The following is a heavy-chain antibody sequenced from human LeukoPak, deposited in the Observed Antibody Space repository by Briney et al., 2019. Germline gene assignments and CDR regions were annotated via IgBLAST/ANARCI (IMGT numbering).Heavy chain of an antibody. Sequence: GGSLRLSCAASGFTFSSYGMHWVRQAPGKGLEWVAIISYDGSDKYYADSGKGRFTISRDNSKNTLFLQMNSLRPEDTAVYYCAKDAGITIFYGNYYGMDVWGKGTTVTVSS. CDR3: AKDAGITIFYGNYYGMDV. J-gene: IGHJ6*04. D-gene: IGHD3-9*01. V-gene: IGHV3-30*18. CDR2: ISYDGSDK. CDR1: GFTFSSYG.